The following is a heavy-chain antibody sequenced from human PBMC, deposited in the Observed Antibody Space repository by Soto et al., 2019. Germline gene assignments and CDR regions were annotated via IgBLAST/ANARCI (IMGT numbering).Heavy chain of an antibody. D-gene: IGHD5-18*01. J-gene: IGHJ6*02. CDR2: ISWNSGSI. CDR3: AKCTAPTYYYYGMDV. Sequence: EVQLVESGGGLVQPGRSLRLSCAASGFTFDDYAMHWVRQAPGKGLEWVSGISWNSGSIGYADSVKGRFTISRDNAKIALYLQMNSLRAEDTALYYCAKCTAPTYYYYGMDVWGQGTTVTVSS. V-gene: IGHV3-9*01. CDR1: GFTFDDYA.